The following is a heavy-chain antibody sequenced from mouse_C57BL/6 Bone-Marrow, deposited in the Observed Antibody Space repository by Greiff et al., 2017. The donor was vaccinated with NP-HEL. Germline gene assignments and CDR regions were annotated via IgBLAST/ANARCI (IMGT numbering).Heavy chain of an antibody. CDR2: ISSGSSTI. Sequence: EVKLMESGGGLVKPGGSLKLSCAASGFTFSDYGMHWVRQAPEKGLEWVAYISSGSSTIYYADTVKGRFTISRDNAKNTLFLQMPSLRSEVTAMYYCARRVRFYAMDYWGQGTSVTVSS. J-gene: IGHJ4*01. CDR1: GFTFSDYG. D-gene: IGHD1-1*01. V-gene: IGHV5-17*01. CDR3: ARRVRFYAMDY.